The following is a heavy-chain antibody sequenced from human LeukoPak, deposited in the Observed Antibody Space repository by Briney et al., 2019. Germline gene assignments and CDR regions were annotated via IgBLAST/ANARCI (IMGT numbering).Heavy chain of an antibody. V-gene: IGHV4-4*09. D-gene: IGHD3-10*01. CDR2: THTSEGT. CDR1: GDSISSYY. CDR3: ARSVVTYYGSKNCMWPDALDF. J-gene: IGHJ3*01. Sequence: PSETLSLTCTVSGDSISSYYWSWIRQPPGKGLEWIGYTHTSEGTRYNPSLGGRATISVDTSQTQFSLRLNSVTAADTAVYYCARSVVTYYGSKNCMWPDALDFWGQGTVVTVSS.